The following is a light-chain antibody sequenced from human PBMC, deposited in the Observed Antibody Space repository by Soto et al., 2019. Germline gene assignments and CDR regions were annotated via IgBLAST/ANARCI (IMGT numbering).Light chain of an antibody. CDR3: SSYTSSSTYV. Sequence: QSALTQPASVSGSPGQSITISCTGTSSDVGGYNYVSWYQQHPGKAPKLMIYEFSNRPSGVSNRFSGSKSGNTASMTISGLQAEDDADYYCSSYTSSSTYVFGTGTKLT. V-gene: IGLV2-14*01. CDR2: EFS. CDR1: SSDVGGYNY. J-gene: IGLJ1*01.